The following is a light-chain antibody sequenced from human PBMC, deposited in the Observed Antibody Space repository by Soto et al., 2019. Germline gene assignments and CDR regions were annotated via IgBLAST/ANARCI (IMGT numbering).Light chain of an antibody. CDR1: QGISNY. V-gene: IGKV1-27*01. J-gene: IGKJ1*01. CDR3: QKYDSAPLT. Sequence: DIEMTQSPSSLSASVGDRVTITCRASQGISNYLAWYQQRPGKVPKLLIYAASTLQSGVPSRFSGSGSGTDFTLTISSLQPEDVANYYCQKYDSAPLTFGQGNEVEIK. CDR2: AAS.